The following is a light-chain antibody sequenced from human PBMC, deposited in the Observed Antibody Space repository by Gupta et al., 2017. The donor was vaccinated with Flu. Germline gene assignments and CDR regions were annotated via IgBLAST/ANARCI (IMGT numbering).Light chain of an antibody. CDR1: SSDVGGYNY. Sequence: QSALTQTRSVSGSPGQSVTISCTGSSSDVGGYNYVSWYQQYPGKAPKLMIYDVTKRPSGVPDRFSGSKSGNTASLTISGLQADDEADYYCCSYAGSYTFWVFGGGTKLTVL. J-gene: IGLJ3*02. V-gene: IGLV2-11*01. CDR3: CSYAGSYTFWV. CDR2: DVT.